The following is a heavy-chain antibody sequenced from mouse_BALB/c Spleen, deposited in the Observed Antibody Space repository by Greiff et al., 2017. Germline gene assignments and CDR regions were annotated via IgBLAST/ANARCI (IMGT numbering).Heavy chain of an antibody. CDR2: ISSGGSYT. J-gene: IGHJ3*01. CDR1: GFTFSSYT. V-gene: IGHV5-6-4*01. CDR3: TRDQGNRGFAY. Sequence: EVQRVESGGGLVKPGGSLKLSCAASGFTFSSYTMSWVRQTQEKRLEWVATISSGGSYTYYPDSVKGRFTIARDNAKNTLYLQMSSLKSEDTAMYYCTRDQGNRGFAYWGQGTLVTVSA. D-gene: IGHD2-1*01.